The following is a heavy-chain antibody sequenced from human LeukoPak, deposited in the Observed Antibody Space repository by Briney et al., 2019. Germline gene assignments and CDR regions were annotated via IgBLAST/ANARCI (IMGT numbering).Heavy chain of an antibody. J-gene: IGHJ4*02. V-gene: IGHV4-59*01. D-gene: IGHD1-26*01. Sequence: SETLSLTCTVSGGSMSSYYWSWIRQPPGKGLEWIGYIHYSGTTRYNPSLEGRVTISVDTSKNQFSLKLSSVTAADTAVYYCARGSPAPDYWGKGTLVTVSS. CDR1: GGSMSSYY. CDR3: ARGSPAPDY. CDR2: IHYSGTT.